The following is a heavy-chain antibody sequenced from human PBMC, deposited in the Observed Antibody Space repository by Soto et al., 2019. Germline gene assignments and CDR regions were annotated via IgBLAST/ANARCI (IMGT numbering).Heavy chain of an antibody. Sequence: TTSETLSLTCTVSGGSISSYYWSWIRQPPGKGLEWIGYIYYSGSTNYNPSLKSRVTISVDTSKNQFSLKLSSVTAADTAVYYCARHGGIAVASSAFDIWGQGTMVTVSS. CDR2: IYYSGST. J-gene: IGHJ3*02. CDR3: ARHGGIAVASSAFDI. CDR1: GGSISSYY. V-gene: IGHV4-59*08. D-gene: IGHD6-19*01.